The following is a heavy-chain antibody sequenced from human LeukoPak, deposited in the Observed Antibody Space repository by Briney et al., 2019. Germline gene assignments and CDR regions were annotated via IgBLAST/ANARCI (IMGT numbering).Heavy chain of an antibody. D-gene: IGHD6-19*01. Sequence: PGGSLRLSCAASGFSVSSNYMSWVRQAPGKGLEWVSVIYGGGTTNYADSVKGRFTISRDHSKNTLYLQMKSLRAEDTAVYYCARELEIAVAGTLGYWGQGTLVTVSS. CDR3: ARELEIAVAGTLGY. J-gene: IGHJ4*02. CDR2: IYGGGTT. V-gene: IGHV3-53*01. CDR1: GFSVSSNY.